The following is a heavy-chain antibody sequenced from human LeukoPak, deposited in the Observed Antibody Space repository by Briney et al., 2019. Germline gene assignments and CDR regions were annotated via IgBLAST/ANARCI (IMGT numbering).Heavy chain of an antibody. CDR1: GFTFSSYA. CDR3: AKVLRGLRFLEWLFGAFDI. V-gene: IGHV3-23*01. D-gene: IGHD3-3*01. CDR2: ISGSGGST. Sequence: GGSLRLSCAASGFTFSSYAMSWVRQAPGKGLEWVSAISGSGGSTYYADSVKGRFTISRDNSKNTLYLQMNSLRAEDTAVYYCAKVLRGLRFLEWLFGAFDIWGQGTMDTVSS. J-gene: IGHJ3*02.